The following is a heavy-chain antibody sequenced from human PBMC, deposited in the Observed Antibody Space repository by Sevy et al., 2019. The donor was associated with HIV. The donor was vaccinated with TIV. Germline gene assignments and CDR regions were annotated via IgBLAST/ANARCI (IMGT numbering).Heavy chain of an antibody. CDR2: FDPEDGET. CDR1: GYTLTELS. V-gene: IGHV1-24*01. Sequence: ASVKVSCKVSGYTLTELSMHWVRQAPGKGLEWMGGFDPEDGETIYAQKFQGRVTMTEDTSTDTAYMELSSLRSEDTAVYYCATDLCSSTSCYGYFDYWGQRTLVTVSS. J-gene: IGHJ4*02. CDR3: ATDLCSSTSCYGYFDY. D-gene: IGHD2-2*01.